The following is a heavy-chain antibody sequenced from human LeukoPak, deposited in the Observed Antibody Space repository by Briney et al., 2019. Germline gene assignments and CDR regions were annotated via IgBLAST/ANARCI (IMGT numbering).Heavy chain of an antibody. V-gene: IGHV4-34*01. D-gene: IGHD3-16*02. CDR1: GGSFSGYY. J-gene: IGHJ4*02. CDR3: ASGTRYNPFDY. Sequence: SETLSLTCAVFGGSFSGYYWSCIRQTPGKGLEWIGEINHSGSTHYNPSLKSRVTISADTSKNQFSLKLTSVTAADAAVYYCASGTRYNPFDYWGQGTRVTVSS. CDR2: INHSGST.